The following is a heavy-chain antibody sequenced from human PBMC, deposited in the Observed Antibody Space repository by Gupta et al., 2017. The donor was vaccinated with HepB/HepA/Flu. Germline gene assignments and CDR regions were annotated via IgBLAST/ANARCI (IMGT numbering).Heavy chain of an antibody. Sequence: QLQLQESGPGLVKPSESLSLTCAVSGGAIVSDDYWLAWTRQPPGKGLEWLGSVFHSGSIHHTPPLARRLTTSVDTSKNQFTLKMTSLTAADTAVYYCARQKGLGKWTLDYWGQGILVTVSP. V-gene: IGHV4-39*01. D-gene: IGHD3/OR15-3a*01. CDR1: GGAIVSDDYW. CDR3: ARQKGLGKWTLDY. CDR2: VFHSGSI. J-gene: IGHJ4*02.